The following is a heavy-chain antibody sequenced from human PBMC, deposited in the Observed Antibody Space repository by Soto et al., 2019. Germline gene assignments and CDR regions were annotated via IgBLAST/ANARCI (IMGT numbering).Heavy chain of an antibody. V-gene: IGHV3-33*01. Sequence: GGSLRLSCAACGFTFSSYGMHWVRQAPGKGLEWVAVIWYDGSNKYYADSVKGRFTISRDNSKNTLYLQMNSLRAEDTAVYYCARSPYGQTYHFDYWGQGTLVTVSS. D-gene: IGHD3-10*01. CDR1: GFTFSSYG. CDR2: IWYDGSNK. CDR3: ARSPYGQTYHFDY. J-gene: IGHJ4*02.